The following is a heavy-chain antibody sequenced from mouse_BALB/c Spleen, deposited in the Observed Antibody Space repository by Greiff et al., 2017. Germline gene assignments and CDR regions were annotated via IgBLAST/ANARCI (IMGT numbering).Heavy chain of an antibody. V-gene: IGHV5-9-3*01. CDR2: ISSGGSYT. Sequence: EVKVVESGGGLVQPGGSRKLSCAASGFTFSSYAMSWVRQTPEKRLEWVATISSGGSYTYYPDSVKGRFTISRDNAKNTLYLQMSSLRSEDTAMYYCARPPLLRQAWFAYWGQGTLVTVSA. J-gene: IGHJ3*01. CDR3: ARPPLLRQAWFAY. CDR1: GFTFSSYA. D-gene: IGHD1-2*01.